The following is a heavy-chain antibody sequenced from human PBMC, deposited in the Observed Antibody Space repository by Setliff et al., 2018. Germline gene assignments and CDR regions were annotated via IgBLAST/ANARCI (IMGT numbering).Heavy chain of an antibody. CDR1: GYTFSDYG. J-gene: IGHJ3*02. D-gene: IGHD3-10*01. Sequence: ASVKVSCKASGYTFSDYGISWVRQAPGQGLEWMGWINPNSGDKKYAQNFQGRVTMTRDTSITTFYMELSRLKSDDSAVYYCARDLNRWFGEFAFDIWGQGTMVTVSS. V-gene: IGHV1-2*02. CDR3: ARDLNRWFGEFAFDI. CDR2: INPNSGDK.